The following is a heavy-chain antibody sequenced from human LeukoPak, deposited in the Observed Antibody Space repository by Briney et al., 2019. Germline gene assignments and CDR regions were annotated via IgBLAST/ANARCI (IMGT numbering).Heavy chain of an antibody. V-gene: IGHV3-48*04. CDR2: ISSSSSTI. CDR3: ARALYGDYLTFDY. CDR1: GFTFSSYS. J-gene: IGHJ4*02. Sequence: PGGSLRLSCAASGFTFSSYSMNWVRQAPGKGLEWVSYISSSSSTIYYADSVKGRFTISRDNAKNSLYLQMNSLRAEDTAVYYCARALYGDYLTFDYWGQGTLVTVSS. D-gene: IGHD4-17*01.